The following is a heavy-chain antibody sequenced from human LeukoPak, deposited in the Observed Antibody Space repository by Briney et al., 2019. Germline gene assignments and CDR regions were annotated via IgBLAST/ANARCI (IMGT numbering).Heavy chain of an antibody. V-gene: IGHV3-74*01. Sequence: PGGSLRLSCAASGFTFSSYWMHWVRQAPGKGLVWVSRINSGGSSTSYADSVKGRFTISRDNAKNTLYLQMNSLRAEDTAVYYCARDPIGSSGNWFDPWGQGTLVTVSS. D-gene: IGHD6-19*01. J-gene: IGHJ5*02. CDR3: ARDPIGSSGNWFDP. CDR1: GFTFSSYW. CDR2: INSGGSST.